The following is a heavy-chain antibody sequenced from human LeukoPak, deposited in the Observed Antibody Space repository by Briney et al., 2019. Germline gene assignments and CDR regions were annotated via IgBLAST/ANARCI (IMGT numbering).Heavy chain of an antibody. CDR2: INVGNGNT. CDR1: GYTLTSYA. D-gene: IGHD5-12*01. V-gene: IGHV1-3*01. Sequence: ASVKVSCKASGYTLTSYAMHWVRQAPGQRLEWMGWINVGNGNTKYSQKFQGRVTITRDTSASTAYMELSSLRSEDTAVYYCARNPYSGYAANENSDFDYWGQGTLVTVSS. CDR3: ARNPYSGYAANENSDFDY. J-gene: IGHJ4*02.